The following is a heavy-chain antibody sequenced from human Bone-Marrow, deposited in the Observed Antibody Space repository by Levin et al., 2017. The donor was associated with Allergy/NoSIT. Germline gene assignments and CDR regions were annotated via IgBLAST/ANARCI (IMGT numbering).Heavy chain of an antibody. CDR3: AIGTSADAFDI. D-gene: IGHD3-10*01. Sequence: SVKVSCKASGGTFSTYTISWVRQAPGQGLEWMGRIIPILGITNYAQKFQGRITITADKSTSTVYMDLSSLRSEDTAVYYCAIGTSADAFDIWGQGTMVTVSS. V-gene: IGHV1-69*02. CDR1: GGTFSTYT. CDR2: IIPILGIT. J-gene: IGHJ3*02.